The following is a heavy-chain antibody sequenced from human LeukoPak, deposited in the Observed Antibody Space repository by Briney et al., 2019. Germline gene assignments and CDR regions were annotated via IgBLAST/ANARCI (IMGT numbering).Heavy chain of an antibody. Sequence: ASVKVSCKASGGTFSSYAISWVRQAPGQGLEWMGWMNPNSGNTGYAQKFQGRVTMTRNTSISTAYMELSSLRSEDTAVYYCARGPRLHDNWFDPWGQGTLVTVSS. CDR3: ARGPRLHDNWFDP. D-gene: IGHD2-21*02. J-gene: IGHJ5*02. V-gene: IGHV1-8*02. CDR2: MNPNSGNT. CDR1: GGTFSSYA.